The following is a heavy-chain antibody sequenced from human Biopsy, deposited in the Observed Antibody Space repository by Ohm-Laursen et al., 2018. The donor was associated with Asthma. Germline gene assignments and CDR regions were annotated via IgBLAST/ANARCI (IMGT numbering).Heavy chain of an antibody. V-gene: IGHV1-69*13. CDR2: IIPVFGIT. CDR1: GYTFISYA. D-gene: IGHD3-22*01. J-gene: IGHJ3*02. Sequence: SVKVSCKASGYTFISYAIHWVRQAPGQRLEWMGGIIPVFGITNDAQKFQDRVTITADVSTSTVYMELSSLRSEDTAVYYCAKERGTMISSTDAFEMWGQGTKVTVSS. CDR3: AKERGTMISSTDAFEM.